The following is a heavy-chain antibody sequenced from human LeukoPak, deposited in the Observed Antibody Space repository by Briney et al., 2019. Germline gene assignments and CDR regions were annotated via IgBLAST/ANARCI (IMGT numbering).Heavy chain of an antibody. CDR1: GGSFSGYY. Sequence: SETLSLTCAVYGGSFSGYYWSWIRQPPGEGLEWSGEINHSGSTTYNPSLKSRVTISVDTSKNQFSLKLSSVTAADTAVYYCARAGAGVNYYGSGSYYGRGYYYYGMDVWGQGTTVTVSS. V-gene: IGHV4-34*01. CDR2: INHSGST. D-gene: IGHD3-10*01. CDR3: ARAGAGVNYYGSGSYYGRGYYYYGMDV. J-gene: IGHJ6*02.